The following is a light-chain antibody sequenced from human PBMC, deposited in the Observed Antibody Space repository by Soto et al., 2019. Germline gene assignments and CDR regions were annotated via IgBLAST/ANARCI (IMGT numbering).Light chain of an antibody. CDR1: QGVRDD. V-gene: IGKV1-6*01. Sequence: QMTQSPSSLSASVGDRVTITCRASQGVRDDVGWYQQKPGKAPKLLIYSASTLQSGVPSRFSGSGSGTDFTLTISGLKPEDFATYYCLQESNYPLTFGGGTKVEIK. J-gene: IGKJ4*01. CDR2: SAS. CDR3: LQESNYPLT.